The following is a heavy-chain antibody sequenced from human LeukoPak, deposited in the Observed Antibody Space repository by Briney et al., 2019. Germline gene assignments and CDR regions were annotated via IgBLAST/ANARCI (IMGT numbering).Heavy chain of an antibody. J-gene: IGHJ1*01. CDR3: ARHFDWVLPPGYFQH. CDR2: SSAYNGNT. CDR1: GYTFTSYG. V-gene: IGHV1-18*04. D-gene: IGHD3-9*01. Sequence: ASVKVSCKASGYTFTSYGISWVRQAPGQGLEWMGWSSAYNGNTNYAQKLQGRVTITTDTSTSTAYMELRSLRSDDTAVYYCARHFDWVLPPGYFQHWGQGALVTVSS.